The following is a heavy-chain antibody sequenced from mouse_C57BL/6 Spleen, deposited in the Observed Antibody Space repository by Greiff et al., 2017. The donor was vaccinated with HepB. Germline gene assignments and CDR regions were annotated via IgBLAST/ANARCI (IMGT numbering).Heavy chain of an antibody. CDR1: GYTFTSYW. V-gene: IGHV1-52*01. CDR2: IDPSDSET. Sequence: VQLQQSGAELVRPGSSVKLSCKASGYTFTSYWMHWVKQRPIQGLEWIGNIDPSDSETHYNQKFKDKATLTVDKSSSTAYMQLSSLTSEDSAVYYCARRGYYGSSYYWYFDVWGTGTTVTVSS. CDR3: ARRGYYGSSYYWYFDV. D-gene: IGHD1-1*01. J-gene: IGHJ1*03.